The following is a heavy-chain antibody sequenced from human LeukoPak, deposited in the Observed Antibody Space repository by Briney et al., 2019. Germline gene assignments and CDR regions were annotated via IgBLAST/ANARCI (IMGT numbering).Heavy chain of an antibody. Sequence: GGSLRLSCAASGFTFSSYWMHWVRQAPGKGPVWVSRINNDGSGTTYADSVKGRFTISRDNAKNSLYLQMNSLRAEDTAVYYCARYLEWLWSDYWGQGTLVTVSS. V-gene: IGHV3-74*01. J-gene: IGHJ4*02. CDR3: ARYLEWLWSDY. CDR1: GFTFSSYW. D-gene: IGHD3-3*01. CDR2: INNDGSGT.